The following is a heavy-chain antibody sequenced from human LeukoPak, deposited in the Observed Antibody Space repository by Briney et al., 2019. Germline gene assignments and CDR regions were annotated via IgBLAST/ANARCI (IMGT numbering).Heavy chain of an antibody. Sequence: PGGSLRLSCAVSGITFRNYAMHWVRQPPGKGLEWLAVISYDGGYKEYAQSVKGRFTISRDNSKNTLYLQMNSLRDEDTAVYFCAREEGAPIAAANVWGLGTMVTVSS. CDR3: AREEGAPIAAANV. D-gene: IGHD6-13*01. V-gene: IGHV3-30-3*01. CDR1: GITFRNYA. CDR2: ISYDGGYK. J-gene: IGHJ3*01.